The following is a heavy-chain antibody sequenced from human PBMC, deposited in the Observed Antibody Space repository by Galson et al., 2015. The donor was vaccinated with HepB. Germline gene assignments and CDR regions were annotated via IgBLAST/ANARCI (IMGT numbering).Heavy chain of an antibody. CDR2: ITYDGGDK. CDR3: AKRRRGGCSSILRHFYGMGV. V-gene: IGHV3-30*18. D-gene: IGHD2-21*01. CDR1: GFTFMNYG. J-gene: IGHJ6*02. Sequence: SLRPSCAAYGFTFMNYGMRWVRQAPGNGLDRVASITYDGGDKYYTDSVKGRFTTYRDHSKNTLYVQMNSLSAEDTAVYYCAKRRRGGCSSILRHFYGMGVWGQGSTVTGPS.